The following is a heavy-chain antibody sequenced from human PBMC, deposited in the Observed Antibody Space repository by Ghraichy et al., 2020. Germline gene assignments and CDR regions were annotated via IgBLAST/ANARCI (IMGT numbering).Heavy chain of an antibody. D-gene: IGHD3-10*01. CDR3: ARGINWFDP. V-gene: IGHV1-18*01. J-gene: IGHJ5*02. CDR2: ITTKSGNT. Sequence: MGWITTKSGNTQFARKFQGRVIMTADTSTSTAYMELRSLRSDDTAVYYCARGINWFDPWGQGTQVTVSS.